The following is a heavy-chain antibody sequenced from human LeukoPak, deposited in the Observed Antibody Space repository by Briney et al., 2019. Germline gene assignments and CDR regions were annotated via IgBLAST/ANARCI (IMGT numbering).Heavy chain of an antibody. D-gene: IGHD4-17*01. CDR1: GGTFSSYA. V-gene: IGHV1-69*04. CDR2: IIPILGIA. CDR3: ARGYLSGLYGDYVLGAFDI. Sequence: SVKVSCKASGGTFSSYAISWVRQAPGQGLEWMGRIIPILGIANYAQKFQGRVTITADKSTSTAYMELSSLRSEDTAVYYCARGYLSGLYGDYVLGAFDIWGQGTMVTVSS. J-gene: IGHJ3*02.